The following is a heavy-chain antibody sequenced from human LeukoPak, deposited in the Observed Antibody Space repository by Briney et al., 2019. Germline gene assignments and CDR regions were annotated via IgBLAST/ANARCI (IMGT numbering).Heavy chain of an antibody. V-gene: IGHV4-34*08. Sequence: LRLSCAASGFTFSDYYMSWIRQSPGKGLEWIGEINHSGTTVYNPSLKSRVTLSVDTSKKQFSLKLNSVTAADTAVYYCAIDYMTGTGNAGGYWGQGTLVTVSS. CDR1: GFTFSDYY. CDR2: INHSGTT. D-gene: IGHD3/OR15-3a*01. CDR3: AIDYMTGTGNAGGY. J-gene: IGHJ4*02.